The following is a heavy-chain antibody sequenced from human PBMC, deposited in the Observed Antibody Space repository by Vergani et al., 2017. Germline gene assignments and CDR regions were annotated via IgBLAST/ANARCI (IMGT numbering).Heavy chain of an antibody. CDR1: GGTFSSYA. V-gene: IGHV1-69*01. CDR2: IIPIFGTA. Sequence: QVQLLQSGAEVKKPGSSVKVSCKASGGTFSSYAISWVRQAPGKGLEWMGGIIPIFGTANYAQKFQGRVTITADESTSTAYMELSSLRSEDTDVYYCARDGYKDYYYYGMDVWGQGTTVTVSS. CDR3: ARDGYKDYYYYGMDV. J-gene: IGHJ6*02. D-gene: IGHD5-24*01.